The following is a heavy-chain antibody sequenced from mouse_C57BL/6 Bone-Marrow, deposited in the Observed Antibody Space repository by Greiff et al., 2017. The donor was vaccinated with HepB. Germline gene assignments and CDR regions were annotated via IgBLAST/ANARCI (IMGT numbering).Heavy chain of an antibody. V-gene: IGHV1-55*01. Sequence: QVQLQQPGAELVKPGASVKLSCKASGYTFTSYWLTWVKQRPGQGLEWIGDIYPGSGSTNYNDRVKSKAILTVDKSSSTAYMQLSSLTSEDSAVYYCARDGDGNYLFAYWGQGTLVTVSA. D-gene: IGHD2-1*01. CDR3: ARDGDGNYLFAY. J-gene: IGHJ3*01. CDR2: IYPGSGST. CDR1: GYTFTSYW.